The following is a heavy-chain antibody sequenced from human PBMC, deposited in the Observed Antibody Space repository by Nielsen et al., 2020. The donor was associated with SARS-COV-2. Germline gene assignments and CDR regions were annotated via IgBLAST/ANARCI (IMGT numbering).Heavy chain of an antibody. Sequence: SETLSLTCAVYGGSFSGYYWSWIRQPPGKGLEWIGEINHSGSTNYNPSLKSRVTISVDTSKNQFSLKLSSVTAADTAVYYCARAPRAIMVRGIYMDVWGKGTTVTVSS. V-gene: IGHV4-34*01. D-gene: IGHD3-10*01. J-gene: IGHJ6*03. CDR3: ARAPRAIMVRGIYMDV. CDR1: GGSFSGYY. CDR2: INHSGST.